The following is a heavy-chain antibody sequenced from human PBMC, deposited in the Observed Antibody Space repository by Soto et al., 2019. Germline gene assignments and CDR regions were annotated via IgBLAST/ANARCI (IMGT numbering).Heavy chain of an antibody. CDR1: RFTFSTYA. CDR3: ARARFIGVGIGGYFDC. V-gene: IGHV3-33*01. CDR2: IGYDGSDK. J-gene: IGHJ4*02. D-gene: IGHD3-3*01. Sequence: QVQLVESGGGVVQPGRSLRLSCAASRFTFSTYAMHWVRQAPGKGLEWVAVIGYDGSDKYYADSVKGRFTISRDNSTNTLYLQMNSLRAADTAVYYCARARFIGVGIGGYFDCWGQGTLVTVSS.